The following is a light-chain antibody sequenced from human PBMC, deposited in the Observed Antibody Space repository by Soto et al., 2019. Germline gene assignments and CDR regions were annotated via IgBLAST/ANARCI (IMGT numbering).Light chain of an antibody. V-gene: IGLV2-8*01. CDR3: SSYAGSNIYV. J-gene: IGLJ1*01. CDR2: KVS. CDR1: SSDVGGYDY. Sequence: QSALTQPPSASGSPGQSVTISCTGTSSDVGGYDYVSWYQQHPGKVPKLMIYKVSKRPSGVPDRFSGSKSGNTASLTVSGLQAEDEADYYCSSYAGSNIYVFGTGTKVTVL.